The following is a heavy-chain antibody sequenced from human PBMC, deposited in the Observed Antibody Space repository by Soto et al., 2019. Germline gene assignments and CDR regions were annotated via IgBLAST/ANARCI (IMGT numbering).Heavy chain of an antibody. J-gene: IGHJ5*02. CDR2: IYHGGST. V-gene: IGHV4-38-2*01. CDR3: ARVGPWVPYYYDSSPNTFENWFDP. D-gene: IGHD3-22*01. Sequence: SETLSLTCAVSGYSISSGYYWCWLRQPPGKGMGLIGSIYHGGSTYYNPSLNSRVTLSMYMTNNHVPLILNSLTAADTAVYYCARVGPWVPYYYDSSPNTFENWFDPWGQGTMVTVSS. CDR1: GYSISSGYY.